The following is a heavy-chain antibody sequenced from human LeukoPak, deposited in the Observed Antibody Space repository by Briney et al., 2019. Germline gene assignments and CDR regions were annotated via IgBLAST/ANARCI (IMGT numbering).Heavy chain of an antibody. CDR3: GKSGSRGWDYFEY. D-gene: IGHD6-19*01. V-gene: IGHV3-23*01. CDR2: ISGDGGDT. Sequence: GGSLRLSCAASGFTFSSYAMIWVRQAPGKGLEGVSTISGDGGDTHYADSVRGRFTISRANSKNTLFMQMNSLRAEDTAVYYCGKSGSRGWDYFEYWGQGTLVTASS. J-gene: IGHJ4*02. CDR1: GFTFSSYA.